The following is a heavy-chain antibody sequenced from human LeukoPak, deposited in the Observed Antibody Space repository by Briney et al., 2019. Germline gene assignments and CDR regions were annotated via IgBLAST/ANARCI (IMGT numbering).Heavy chain of an antibody. CDR3: ARYKHRSYGSGIDWFDP. CDR1: GGSMSTYY. CDR2: IYYSGST. J-gene: IGHJ5*02. V-gene: IGHV4-59*08. D-gene: IGHD3-10*01. Sequence: PSETLSLTCTVSGGSMSTYYWSWIRQPPEKGLEWIGYIYYSGSTNYNPSLKSRVTISVDTSKNQFSLKLSSVTAADTAVYYCARYKHRSYGSGIDWFDPWGQGTLVTVSS.